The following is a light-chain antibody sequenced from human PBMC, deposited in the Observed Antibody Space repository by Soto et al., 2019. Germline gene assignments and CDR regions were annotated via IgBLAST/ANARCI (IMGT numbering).Light chain of an antibody. Sequence: EIVMTQSPATLSVSPGERATLSCRASQSVSSNLAWYQQKPGQAPRLLIYGASTRATGIPARFSGSGSGTEFTLTISSVQSEDFAVYYCQQYNNWPSTFGGGTKV. CDR3: QQYNNWPST. V-gene: IGKV3-15*01. CDR2: GAS. J-gene: IGKJ4*01. CDR1: QSVSSN.